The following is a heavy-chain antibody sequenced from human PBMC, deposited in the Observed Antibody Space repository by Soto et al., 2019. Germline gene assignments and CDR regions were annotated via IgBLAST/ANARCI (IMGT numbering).Heavy chain of an antibody. CDR3: ARLRVYSAGYYFDY. CDR1: GGSISSSSYY. Sequence: SETLSLTCTVSGGSISSSSYYWGWIRQPPGKGLEWIGSIYYSGSTYYNPSLKSRVTISVDTSKNQFSLKLSSVTAADTAVYYCARLRVYSAGYYFDYWGQGTLVTVSS. J-gene: IGHJ4*02. CDR2: IYYSGST. V-gene: IGHV4-39*01. D-gene: IGHD3-9*01.